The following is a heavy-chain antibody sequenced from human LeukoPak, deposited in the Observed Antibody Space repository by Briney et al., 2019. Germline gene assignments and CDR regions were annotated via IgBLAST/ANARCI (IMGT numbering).Heavy chain of an antibody. CDR2: IWYDGTNT. V-gene: IGHV3-33*01. CDR3: ARDFCSGGSCYPDAFDI. Sequence: PGRALRLSCAASGFTFSSYGMHWVRQAPGKGLEWVAVIWYDGTNTYYAESVKGRFSISRDNSKNTLYLQINSLRAEDTAVYYCARDFCSGGSCYPDAFDIWGQGTMVTVSS. J-gene: IGHJ3*02. D-gene: IGHD2-15*01. CDR1: GFTFSSYG.